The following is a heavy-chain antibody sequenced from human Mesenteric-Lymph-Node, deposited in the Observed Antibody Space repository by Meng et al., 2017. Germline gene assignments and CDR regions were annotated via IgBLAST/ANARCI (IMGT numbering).Heavy chain of an antibody. CDR1: GFMFSNYE. J-gene: IGHJ4*02. CDR2: ISSGGNTI. D-gene: IGHD6-19*01. Sequence: GGSLRLSCAASGFMFSNYEMNWVRQAPGKGLEWVSSISSGGNTIYYADSVKGRFTISRDNARNSMSLQLNSLRADDTAIYYCARLSDWGQGTLVTVSS. CDR3: ARLSD. V-gene: IGHV3-48*03.